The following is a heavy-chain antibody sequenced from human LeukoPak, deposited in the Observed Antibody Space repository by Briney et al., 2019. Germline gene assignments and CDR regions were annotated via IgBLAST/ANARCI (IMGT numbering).Heavy chain of an antibody. J-gene: IGHJ6*02. V-gene: IGHV5-51*01. Sequence: GESLKISCKGSGYSFTSYWIGWVRQMPGKGLEWMGIIYPGDSDTRYSPSFQGQVTISADKSISTAYLQWSSPKASDTAMYYCARHEGIVGATTTSFYGMDVWGQGTTVTVSS. CDR2: IYPGDSDT. D-gene: IGHD1-26*01. CDR1: GYSFTSYW. CDR3: ARHEGIVGATTTSFYGMDV.